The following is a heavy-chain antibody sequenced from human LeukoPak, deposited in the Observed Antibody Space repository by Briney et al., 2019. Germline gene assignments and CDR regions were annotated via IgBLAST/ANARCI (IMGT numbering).Heavy chain of an antibody. CDR1: GFSFSSYP. J-gene: IGHJ4*02. Sequence: GGSLRLSCAASGFSFSSYPMNWVRQAPGKGLEWVSSISSSGSYIYYADSVQGRFTISRDNANNSLFLQMNSLRAEDTAVYYCASRTDYWGQGLLVTVSS. V-gene: IGHV3-21*01. CDR2: ISSSGSYI. CDR3: ASRTDY.